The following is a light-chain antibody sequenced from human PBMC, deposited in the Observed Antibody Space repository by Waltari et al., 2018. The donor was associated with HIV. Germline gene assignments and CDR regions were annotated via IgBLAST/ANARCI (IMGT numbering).Light chain of an antibody. CDR3: QQYFRIPPT. Sequence: DIVMTQSPAPLPVSLGQRATINCTSSRSILYSSDNGNYLAWYQQKPRQPPKLLISWASTRESGVPDRFSGSGSGTAFTLTITRLQAEDVAVYHCQQYFRIPPTFGGGTKVEIK. J-gene: IGKJ4*01. V-gene: IGKV4-1*01. CDR1: RSILYSSDNGNY. CDR2: WAS.